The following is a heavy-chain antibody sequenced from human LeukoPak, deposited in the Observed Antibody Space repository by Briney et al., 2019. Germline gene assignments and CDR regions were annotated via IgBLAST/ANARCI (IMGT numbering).Heavy chain of an antibody. CDR3: AREGYGYSGYDHPYYFDY. CDR1: GFTFNSYA. D-gene: IGHD5-12*01. CDR2: ISDSGGNA. V-gene: IGHV3-21*01. Sequence: PGGSLRLSCAASGFTFNSYAMSWVRQAPWERLQWVSGISDSGGNAYYADSVKGRFTISRDNAKNSLYLQMNSLRAEDTAVYYCAREGYGYSGYDHPYYFDYWGQGTLVTVSS. J-gene: IGHJ4*02.